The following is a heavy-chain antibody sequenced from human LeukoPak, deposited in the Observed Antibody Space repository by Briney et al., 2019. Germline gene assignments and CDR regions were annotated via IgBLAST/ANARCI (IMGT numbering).Heavy chain of an antibody. D-gene: IGHD5-12*01. Sequence: SETLSLTCTVSGGSISSYYWGWIRQPPGKGLEWIGFIYYSGSTNYNPSLKSRVTISVDTSKNQFSLQLSSVNAADTAVYYCARGDDSGYDEGGFDYWGQGTLVTVSS. CDR1: GGSISSYY. J-gene: IGHJ4*02. CDR2: IYYSGST. CDR3: ARGDDSGYDEGGFDY. V-gene: IGHV4-59*01.